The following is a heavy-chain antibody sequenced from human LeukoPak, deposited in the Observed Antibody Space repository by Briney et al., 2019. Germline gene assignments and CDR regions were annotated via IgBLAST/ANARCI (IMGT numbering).Heavy chain of an antibody. V-gene: IGHV1-69*06. D-gene: IGHD1-14*01. CDR3: ARVRAAGRTRDAFDI. CDR1: GGTFSSYT. Sequence: GASVKVSCKASGGTFSSYTITWVRQAPGQGLEWMGGIIPIFGTANYAQKFQGRVTITADKSTSTAYMDLSSLRSEDTAVYYCARVRAAGRTRDAFDIWGQGTMVTVSS. CDR2: IIPIFGTA. J-gene: IGHJ3*02.